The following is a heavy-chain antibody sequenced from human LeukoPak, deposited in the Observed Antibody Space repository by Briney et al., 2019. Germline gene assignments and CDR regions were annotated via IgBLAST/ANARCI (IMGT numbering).Heavy chain of an antibody. V-gene: IGHV3-30-3*01. D-gene: IGHD2-8*01. CDR2: ISYDGSNK. Sequence: HPGGSLRLSCAASGFTFSSYAVHWVRQAPGKGLEWVAVISYDGSNKYYADSVKGRFTISRDNSKNTLYLQMNSLRAEDTAVYYCARFLSMVYAPYYFDYWGQGTLVTVSS. J-gene: IGHJ4*02. CDR1: GFTFSSYA. CDR3: ARFLSMVYAPYYFDY.